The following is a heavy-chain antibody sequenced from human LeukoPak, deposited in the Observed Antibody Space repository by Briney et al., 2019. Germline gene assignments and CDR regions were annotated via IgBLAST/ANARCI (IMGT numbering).Heavy chain of an antibody. CDR3: ATDRARGGDSFDY. D-gene: IGHD3-10*01. V-gene: IGHV4-30-4*01. Sequence: PSQTLSLTCTVSGGSISSGDYSWSWLRQPPGKGLEWIGYIYYSGSTYYNPSLKSRVTISGDTSKNQFSLKLSSVTAADTAVYYCATDRARGGDSFDYWGRGTLVTVSS. CDR2: IYYSGST. J-gene: IGHJ4*02. CDR1: GGSISSGDYS.